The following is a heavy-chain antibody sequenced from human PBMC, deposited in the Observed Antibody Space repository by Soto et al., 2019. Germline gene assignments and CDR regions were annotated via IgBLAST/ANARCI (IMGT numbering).Heavy chain of an antibody. CDR1: GYTFTSYG. D-gene: IGHD3-22*01. CDR3: ARQDYYDSGGYRADLDY. CDR2: ISAYNGNT. Sequence: QVQLVQSGAEVKKPGASVKVSCKASGYTFTSYGISWVRQAPGQGLEWMGWISAYNGNTNYAQKLKGRVTMTTDTSTSTAYMELRRLRSDDTAVDYCARQDYYDSGGYRADLDYWGQGTLVTVSS. V-gene: IGHV1-18*01. J-gene: IGHJ4*02.